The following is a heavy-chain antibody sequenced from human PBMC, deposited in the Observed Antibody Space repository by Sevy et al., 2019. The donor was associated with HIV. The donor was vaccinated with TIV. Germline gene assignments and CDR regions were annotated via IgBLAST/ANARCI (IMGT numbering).Heavy chain of an antibody. J-gene: IGHJ4*02. CDR1: GFIFSGYT. CDR3: ARVGLGDCSGTNCSPNDY. D-gene: IGHD2-2*01. Sequence: GSLRLSCAASGFIFSGYTMNWVRQAPGKGLEWVSSISSGSSFIYDADSLQGRFIISRDNARKSLYLQMNNLRVEDTAVYYCARVGLGDCSGTNCSPNDYWGQGTLVTVSS. V-gene: IGHV3-21*01. CDR2: ISSGSSFI.